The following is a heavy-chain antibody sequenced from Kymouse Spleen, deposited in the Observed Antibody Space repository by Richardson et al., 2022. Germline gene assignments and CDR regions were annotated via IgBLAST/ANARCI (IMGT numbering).Heavy chain of an antibody. J-gene: IGHJ4*02. CDR3: ARGRSSGWYFDY. CDR1: GGSFSGYY. V-gene: IGHV4-34*01. CDR2: INHSGST. D-gene: IGHD6-19*01. Sequence: QVQLQQWGAGLLKPSETLSLTCAVYGGSFSGYYWSWIRQPPGKGLEWIGEINHSGSTNYNPSLKSRVTISVDTSKNQFSLKLSSVTAADTAVYYCARGRSSGWYFDYWGQGTLVTVSS.